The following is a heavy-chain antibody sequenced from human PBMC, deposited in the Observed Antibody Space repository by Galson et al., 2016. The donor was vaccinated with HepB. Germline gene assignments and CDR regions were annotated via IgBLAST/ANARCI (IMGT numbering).Heavy chain of an antibody. CDR1: GFSLGNYW. CDR3: TRKFDL. CDR2: ITKDGSEI. J-gene: IGHJ2*01. V-gene: IGHV3-7*04. Sequence: SLRLSCAASGFSLGNYWMNWARQAPGKGLEWLANITKDGSEINYVDSVKGRFTISRDNAKNSLFLQMNTLRVEDTAVYYCTRKFDLWGRGTRVTVSS.